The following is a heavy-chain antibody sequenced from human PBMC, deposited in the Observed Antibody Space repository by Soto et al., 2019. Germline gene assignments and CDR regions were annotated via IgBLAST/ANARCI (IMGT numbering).Heavy chain of an antibody. D-gene: IGHD2-15*01. CDR3: ARDVVRSTAGDS. V-gene: IGHV1-69*01. CDR2: IIPIFTRT. CDR1: GGTFSTSS. Sequence: QLQLVQSGTEVKEPGSSVKVSCKASGGTFSTSSFVWVRQGPGQGLEWMGGIIPIFTRTNFAQKFQGRVTFSADGSTRTTYMELRSLTSEDTAIYYCARDVVRSTAGDSWGQGTLVTVSS. J-gene: IGHJ4*02.